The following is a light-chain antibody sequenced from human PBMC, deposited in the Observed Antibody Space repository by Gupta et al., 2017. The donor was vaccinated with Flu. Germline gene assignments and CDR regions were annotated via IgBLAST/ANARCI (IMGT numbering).Light chain of an antibody. CDR2: AVS. Sequence: SAIGAFDDVSWYQQHPGKAPKLIIYAVSRRPSGVSYRFSGSKSGNTASLTISGLQAEDEAHYCCNSFTSSTTPGVFGGGTKLTVL. J-gene: IGLJ3*02. V-gene: IGLV2-14*01. CDR1: SAIGAFDD. CDR3: NSFTSSTTPGV.